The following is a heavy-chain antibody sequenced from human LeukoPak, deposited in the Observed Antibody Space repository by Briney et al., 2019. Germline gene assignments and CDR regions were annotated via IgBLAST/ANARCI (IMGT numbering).Heavy chain of an antibody. J-gene: IGHJ4*02. CDR1: GFTFSIHA. CDR3: ARIATGGPLD. Sequence: GGSLRLSCAASGFTFSIHAMSWVRQAPGKGLEWVSAISGSDDRTWYADSVKGRFTVSRDNAKNTLYLQMNSLSVEDTAIYYCARIATGGPLDWGQGTLVIVSS. D-gene: IGHD2-8*02. CDR2: ISGSDDRT. V-gene: IGHV3-23*01.